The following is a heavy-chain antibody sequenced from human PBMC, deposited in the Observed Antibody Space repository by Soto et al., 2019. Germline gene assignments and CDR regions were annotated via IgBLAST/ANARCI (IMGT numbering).Heavy chain of an antibody. CDR3: AGGPTGWAFDI. V-gene: IGHV4-59*01. Sequence: SETLSLTCTVSGGSISSYYWSWIRQPPGKGLEWIGYIYYSGSTNYNPSLKSRVTISVDTSKNQFSLKLSSVTAADTAVYYCAGGPTGWAFDIWGQGTMVTVSS. D-gene: IGHD3-16*01. CDR2: IYYSGST. CDR1: GGSISSYY. J-gene: IGHJ3*02.